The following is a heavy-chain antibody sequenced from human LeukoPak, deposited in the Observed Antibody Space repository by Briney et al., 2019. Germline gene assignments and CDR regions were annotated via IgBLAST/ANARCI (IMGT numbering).Heavy chain of an antibody. J-gene: IGHJ6*03. Sequence: SETLSLTCTVSGGSISSGSDYWSWIRQPAGKGLQWIGCIYTSGSTNYNPSPKSRVTISVDTSKNQFSLKLSSVTAADTAVYYCARVRRQLVLSYYYYYMDVWGKGTTVTVSS. CDR2: IYTSGST. CDR3: ARVRRQLVLSYYYYYMDV. D-gene: IGHD6-13*01. CDR1: GGSISSGSDY. V-gene: IGHV4-61*02.